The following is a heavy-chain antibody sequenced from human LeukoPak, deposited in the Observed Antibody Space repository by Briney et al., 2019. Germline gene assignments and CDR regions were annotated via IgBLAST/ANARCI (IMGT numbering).Heavy chain of an antibody. CDR2: IYYSGST. Sequence: SETLSPTCTVSGGSISSYYWSWIRQPPGKGLEWIGYIYYSGSTNYNPSLKSRVTISVDTSKNQFSLKLSSVTAADTAVYYCARGLNSYWYFDLWGRGTLVTVSS. V-gene: IGHV4-59*01. J-gene: IGHJ2*01. CDR3: ARGLNSYWYFDL. CDR1: GGSISSYY. D-gene: IGHD2/OR15-2a*01.